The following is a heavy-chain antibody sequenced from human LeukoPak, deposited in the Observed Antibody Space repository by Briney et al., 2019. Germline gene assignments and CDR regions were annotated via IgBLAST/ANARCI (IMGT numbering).Heavy chain of an antibody. D-gene: IGHD3-16*01. CDR1: GFTISSNY. CDR3: ARDRRFTPVPEYYFDY. J-gene: IGHJ4*01. CDR2: IYRCGST. Sequence: LSHAACGFTISSNYIRWVRQAPRKGLDWGSVIYRCGSTYDSDSVRGTFSTSRHNSKHALYLRLNSLSTEYTAVYYCARDRRFTPVPEYYFDYWGHGTLVTVSS. V-gene: IGHV3-66*01.